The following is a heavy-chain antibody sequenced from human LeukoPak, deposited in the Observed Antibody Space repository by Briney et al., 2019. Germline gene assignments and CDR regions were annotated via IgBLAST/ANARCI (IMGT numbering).Heavy chain of an antibody. CDR3: ARDSRARLLEWLEY. J-gene: IGHJ4*02. CDR1: GFTFSSYS. D-gene: IGHD3-3*01. CDR2: ISGSSSYI. V-gene: IGHV3-21*01. Sequence: GGSLRLSCTASGFTFSSYSMNWVRQAPGKGLGWVSSISGSSSYIYYSDLVKGRFTISRDNAKNSLYLQMNSLRAEDTAVYYCARDSRARLLEWLEYWGQGTLVTVSS.